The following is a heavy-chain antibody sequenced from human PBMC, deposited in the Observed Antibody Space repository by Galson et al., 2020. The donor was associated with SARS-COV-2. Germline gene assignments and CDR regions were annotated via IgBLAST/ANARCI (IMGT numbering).Heavy chain of an antibody. V-gene: IGHV3-23*01. CDR3: AKPPAGSGSDNTYYYYYYGMDV. Sequence: GESLKISCAASGFTFSSYAMSWVRQAPGKGLEWVSAISGSGGSTYYADSVKGRFTISRDNSKNTLYLQMNSLRAEDTAVYYCAKPPAGSGSDNTYYYYYYGMDVWGQGTTVTVSS. CDR2: ISGSGGST. J-gene: IGHJ6*02. CDR1: GFTFSSYA. D-gene: IGHD3-10*01.